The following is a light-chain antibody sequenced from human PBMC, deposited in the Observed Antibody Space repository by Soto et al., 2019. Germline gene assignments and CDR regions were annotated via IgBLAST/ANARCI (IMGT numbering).Light chain of an antibody. CDR3: SSYAGSNNLGV. Sequence: QSVLTQLPSAYGSPGQSVTISCTGTSSDVGGYNYVSWYQQHPGKAPKLMIYEVSKRPSGVPDRFSGSKSGNTASLTVSGLQAEDEADYYCSSYAGSNNLGVFGTGTKVTVL. V-gene: IGLV2-8*01. CDR1: SSDVGGYNY. CDR2: EVS. J-gene: IGLJ1*01.